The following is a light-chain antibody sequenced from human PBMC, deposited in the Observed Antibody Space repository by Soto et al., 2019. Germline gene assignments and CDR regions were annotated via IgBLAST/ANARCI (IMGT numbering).Light chain of an antibody. J-gene: IGKJ5*01. CDR2: YAS. V-gene: IGKV1D-43*01. Sequence: AIRMTQSPFSLSASVGDRVTITCWASQGISSYLAWYQQKPAKAPKLFIYYASSLQSGAPSRFSGSGSGTDYTLTISSLQPEDFATYYCQHYYSSPAITFGQGTRLEIK. CDR1: QGISSY. CDR3: QHYYSSPAIT.